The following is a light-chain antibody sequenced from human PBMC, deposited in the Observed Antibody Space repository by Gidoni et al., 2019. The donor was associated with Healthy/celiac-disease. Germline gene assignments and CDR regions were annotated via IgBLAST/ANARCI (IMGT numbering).Light chain of an antibody. CDR2: DVS. CDR1: SSDVGGYNY. V-gene: IGLV2-14*01. J-gene: IGLJ1*01. CDR3: SSYTSSSTLHV. Sequence: QSALNQPASVSGSPGQSITISCTGTSSDVGGYNYVSWYQQHPGKAPKLMIYDVSNRPSGVSNHFSGSKSGNTASLTISGLQAEDEADYYCSSYTSSSTLHVFGTGTKVTVL.